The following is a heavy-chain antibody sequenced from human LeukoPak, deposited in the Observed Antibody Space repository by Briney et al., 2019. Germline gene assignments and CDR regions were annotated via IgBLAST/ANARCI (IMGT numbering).Heavy chain of an antibody. CDR3: ARGNQLLHGMDV. V-gene: IGHV5-51*01. D-gene: IGHD2-2*01. J-gene: IGHJ6*02. Sequence: GESLKISCKGSGFTFTDYWIAWVRPLPGKGLEWMGIIYPGDSDTRYSPSFQGQVTISADKSISTAYLQWSSLKASDTAMYYCARGNQLLHGMDVWGQGTTVTVSS. CDR2: IYPGDSDT. CDR1: GFTFTDYW.